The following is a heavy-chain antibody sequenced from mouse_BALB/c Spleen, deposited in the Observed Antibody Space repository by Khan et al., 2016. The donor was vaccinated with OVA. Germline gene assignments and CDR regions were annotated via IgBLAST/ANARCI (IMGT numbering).Heavy chain of an antibody. V-gene: IGHV2-6-4*01. D-gene: IGHD2-14*01. CDR3: SRAYYRYYGYYAMDY. J-gene: IGHJ4*01. CDR2: IWGGGGT. Sequence: QVQLKESGPGLVAPSQSLSITCTVSGFSLSRYNIHWVRQPPGKGLEWLGMIWGGGGTDYNSTLKSRLSISKDNSKSQVFLKMTSLQTDDTAMYYCSRAYYRYYGYYAMDYWGQGTSVTVSS. CDR1: GFSLSRYN.